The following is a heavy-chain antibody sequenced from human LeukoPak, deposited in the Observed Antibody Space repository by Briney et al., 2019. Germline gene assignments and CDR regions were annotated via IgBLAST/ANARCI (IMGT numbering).Heavy chain of an antibody. Sequence: ASVKVSCKASGGTFSSYAISWVRQAPGQGLEWMGRIIPILGIANYAQKFQGRVTITADKSTGTAYMELSSRRSEDTAVYYCASVRYYGGNSLGHFDYWGQGTLVTVSS. J-gene: IGHJ4*02. CDR3: ASVRYYGGNSLGHFDY. D-gene: IGHD4-23*01. CDR1: GGTFSSYA. V-gene: IGHV1-69*04. CDR2: IIPILGIA.